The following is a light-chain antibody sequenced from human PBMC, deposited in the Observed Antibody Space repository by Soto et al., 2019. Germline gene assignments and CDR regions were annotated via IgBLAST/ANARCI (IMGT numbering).Light chain of an antibody. CDR3: QQLNSYTQT. J-gene: IGKJ1*01. CDR2: AAS. CDR1: QGISSY. V-gene: IGKV1-9*01. Sequence: IQLTQYPSSRAASLGSRDTMTCRASQGISSYVAWYQQKPGKAPKLLIYAASTLQSGVPSRFSGSGPGTDFTLTISSLQPEDFAPYYCQQLNSYTQTFGQGTKVDIK.